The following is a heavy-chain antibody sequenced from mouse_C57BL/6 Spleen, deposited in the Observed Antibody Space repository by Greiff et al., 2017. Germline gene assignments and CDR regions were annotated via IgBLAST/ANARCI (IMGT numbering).Heavy chain of an antibody. CDR3: ARLSQGDY. CDR1: GFTFSSYG. J-gene: IGHJ4*01. Sequence: EVHLVESGGDLVKPGGSLKLSCAASGFTFSSYGMSWVRQTPDRRLEWVATISSGGSYTYYPDSVKGRFTISRDNAKNTLYLQMSSLKSEDTAMYYCARLSQGDYWGQGTSVTVSS. CDR2: ISSGGSYT. V-gene: IGHV5-6*01.